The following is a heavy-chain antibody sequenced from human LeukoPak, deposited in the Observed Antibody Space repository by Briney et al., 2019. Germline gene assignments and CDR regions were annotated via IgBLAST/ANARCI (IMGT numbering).Heavy chain of an antibody. CDR3: VIGVGWQPDY. Sequence: PSETLSLTCTVFGDSVTGYFLNWVRQPPGKGLEWIGRTYKIGTTNYNPSLKSRLTISADTSKNQFSLQLRSVAAADTAVYYCVIGVGWQPDYWGQGALVTVSS. D-gene: IGHD2-15*01. CDR1: GDSVTGYF. CDR2: TYKIGTT. V-gene: IGHV4-59*02. J-gene: IGHJ4*02.